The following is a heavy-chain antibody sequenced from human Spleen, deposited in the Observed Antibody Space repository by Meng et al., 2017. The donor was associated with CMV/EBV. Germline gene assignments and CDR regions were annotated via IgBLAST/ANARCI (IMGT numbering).Heavy chain of an antibody. CDR1: FSCYA. CDR2: INAGNGNT. Sequence: FSCYAMHWGSQAPGQRIEWMGWINAGNGNTKYSQKFQGRVTITRDTSASTDYMELSSLRSEDTAVYYCARGPEYYDILTGYYFFFDYWGQGTLVTVSS. D-gene: IGHD3-9*01. V-gene: IGHV1-3*01. J-gene: IGHJ4*02. CDR3: ARGPEYYDILTGYYFFFDY.